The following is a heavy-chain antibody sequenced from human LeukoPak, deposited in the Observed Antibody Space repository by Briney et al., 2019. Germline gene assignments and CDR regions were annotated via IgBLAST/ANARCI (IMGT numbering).Heavy chain of an antibody. J-gene: IGHJ2*01. V-gene: IGHV3-9*01. CDR1: GFTFDDCA. CDR2: ISWNSGSI. Sequence: GRSLGLSCAASGFTFDDCAMHWVRQAPGKGLEWVSGISWNSGSIGYADSVKGRFTISRDNAKNSLYLQMNSLRAEDTALYYCAKDIATTPAWYFDLWGRGTLVTVSS. CDR3: AKDIATTPAWYFDL. D-gene: IGHD4-17*01.